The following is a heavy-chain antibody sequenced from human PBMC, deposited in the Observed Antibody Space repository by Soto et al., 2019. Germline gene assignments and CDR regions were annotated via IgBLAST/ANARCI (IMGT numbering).Heavy chain of an antibody. CDR2: IYYSGST. J-gene: IGHJ6*02. V-gene: IGHV4-31*03. CDR1: GGSLSSGCYD. CDR3: ARASPFYDSSGYYSPNYYGMDV. Sequence: TLSLACTVSGGSLSSGCYDWSWIRQHRGKGLEWIGYIYYSGSTYYNPSIKSRVNISVETSKNKLSLKLRYVADADTAVYYCARASPFYDSSGYYSPNYYGMDVWGQGTTVTVSS. D-gene: IGHD3-22*01.